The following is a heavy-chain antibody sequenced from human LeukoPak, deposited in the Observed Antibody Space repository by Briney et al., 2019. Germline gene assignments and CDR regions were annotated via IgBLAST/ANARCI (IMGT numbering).Heavy chain of an antibody. D-gene: IGHD4-17*01. Sequence: QTGRSLRLSCAASGFTVSTNYMSWVRQAPGKGLEWVSVIYSGGSTDYADSVKGRFTISRDNSKNTLYLQMNSLRAEDTAVYYCARDRYGDYFDYWGQGTRVTVSS. CDR1: GFTVSTNY. CDR3: ARDRYGDYFDY. CDR2: IYSGGST. J-gene: IGHJ4*02. V-gene: IGHV3-66*01.